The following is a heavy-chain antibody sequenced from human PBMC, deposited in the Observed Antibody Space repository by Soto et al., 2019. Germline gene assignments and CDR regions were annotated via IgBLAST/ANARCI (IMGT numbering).Heavy chain of an antibody. D-gene: IGHD3-22*01. CDR1: GLTFSSYD. CDR2: ISSTGRST. V-gene: IGHV3-23*01. Sequence: GSLRLSCAGSGLTFSSYDMSWVRQAPGKGLEWVSQISSTGRSTKYADSVKGRFSISRDNSKNTLYLQMNSLRAEDTAVYYCARGTAEYDSSGYPLSAWGRGTLVTVSS. J-gene: IGHJ1*01. CDR3: ARGTAEYDSSGYPLSA.